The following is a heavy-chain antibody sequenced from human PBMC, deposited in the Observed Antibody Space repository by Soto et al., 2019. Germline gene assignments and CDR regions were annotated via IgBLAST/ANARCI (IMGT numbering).Heavy chain of an antibody. CDR3: AMGHSSTWHPHQGFDC. D-gene: IGHD6-13*01. CDR1: GIALAHSG. Sequence: LSLPCAASGIALAHSGKHWDRHHPAQGLIWVSFLTWNCGTIAYAYSVKGRFTISRDNAKNSLYLHMNSLRAEYTAFYYCAMGHSSTWHPHQGFDCWGQGAPVTVSS. J-gene: IGHJ4*02. V-gene: IGHV3-9*01. CDR2: LTWNCGTI.